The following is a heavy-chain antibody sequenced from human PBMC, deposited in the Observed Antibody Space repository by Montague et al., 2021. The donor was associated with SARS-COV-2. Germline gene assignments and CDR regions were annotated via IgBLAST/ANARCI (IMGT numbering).Heavy chain of an antibody. V-gene: IGHV3-30-3*01. J-gene: IGHJ6*02. D-gene: IGHD3-22*01. CDR3: ARDTYDSSGYSDGMDV. CDR1: GFTFSSYA. Sequence: SLRLSCAASGFTFSSYAMHWVRQAPGKGLEWVAVISYDGSNKYYADSVKGRFTISRDNSKNTLYLQMNSLRAEDTAVYYCARDTYDSSGYSDGMDVWGQGTTGTVSS. CDR2: ISYDGSNK.